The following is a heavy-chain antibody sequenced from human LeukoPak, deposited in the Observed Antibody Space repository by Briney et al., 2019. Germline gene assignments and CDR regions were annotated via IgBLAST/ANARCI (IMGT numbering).Heavy chain of an antibody. D-gene: IGHD3-22*01. J-gene: IGHJ3*02. Sequence: ASVKVSCKASGYTFTSYGISWVRQAPGQGLEWMGWISAYNGNTNYAQKFQGRVTITADESTSTAYMELSSLRSEDTAVYYCARVKSYYYDTSDKDAFDIWGQGTMVTVSS. V-gene: IGHV1-18*01. CDR3: ARVKSYYYDTSDKDAFDI. CDR1: GYTFTSYG. CDR2: ISAYNGNT.